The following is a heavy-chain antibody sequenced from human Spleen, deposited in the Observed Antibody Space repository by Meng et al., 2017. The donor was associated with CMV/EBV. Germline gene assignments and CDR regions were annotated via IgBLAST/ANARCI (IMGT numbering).Heavy chain of an antibody. V-gene: IGHV3-7*01. J-gene: IGHJ5*02. CDR1: GITFSSFW. D-gene: IGHD6-13*01. CDR3: ASWSSSPP. Sequence: GESLKISCAASGITFSSFWMSWVRQAPGKGLEWVANIKQDGSEKYYVDSVKGRFTISRDNAKNSLYLQMNSLRAEDTAVYYCASWSSSPPWGQGTLVTVSS. CDR2: IKQDGSEK.